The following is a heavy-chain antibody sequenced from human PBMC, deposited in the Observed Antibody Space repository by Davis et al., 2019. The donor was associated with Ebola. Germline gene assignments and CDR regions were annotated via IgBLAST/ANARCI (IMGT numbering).Heavy chain of an antibody. D-gene: IGHD2-2*01. V-gene: IGHV3-30*03. J-gene: IGHJ4*02. CDR1: GFTFSNYG. CDR2: ISYDGSDK. Sequence: GESLKISCAASGFTFSNYGMHWVRQAPGKGLEWVAVISYDGSDKYYADSVKGRFTISRDNSKNTLYLQMNSLRAEDTAVYYCARLVGEYYFDYWGQGTLVTVSS. CDR3: ARLVGEYYFDY.